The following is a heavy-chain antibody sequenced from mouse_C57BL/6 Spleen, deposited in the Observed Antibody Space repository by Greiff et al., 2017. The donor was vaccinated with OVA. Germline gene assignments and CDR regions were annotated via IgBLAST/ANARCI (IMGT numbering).Heavy chain of an antibody. V-gene: IGHV1-4*01. CDR2: INPSSGYT. CDR1: GYTFTSYT. CDR3: GYGNYFDY. D-gene: IGHD1-1*01. Sequence: QVQLKQSGAELARPGASVKMSCKASGYTFTSYTMHWVKQRPGQGLEWIGYINPSSGYTKYNQKFKDKATLTADKSSSTAYMQLSSLTSEDSAVYYCGYGNYFDYWGQGTTLTVSS. J-gene: IGHJ2*01.